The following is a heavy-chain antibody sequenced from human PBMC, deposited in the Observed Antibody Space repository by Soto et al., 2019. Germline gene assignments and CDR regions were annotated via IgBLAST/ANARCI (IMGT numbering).Heavy chain of an antibody. V-gene: IGHV3-48*02. Sequence: GGSLRLSCAASGFTFDDHAMHWVRQAPGKGLEWVSYISSSSSTIYYADSVKGRFTISRDNAKNSLYLQMNSLRDEDTAVYYCARDLGYCTNCHHPPGNYYYYYGMDVWGQGTTVTVSS. CDR2: ISSSSSTI. CDR1: GFTFDDHA. J-gene: IGHJ6*02. CDR3: ARDLGYCTNCHHPPGNYYYYYGMDV. D-gene: IGHD2-8*01.